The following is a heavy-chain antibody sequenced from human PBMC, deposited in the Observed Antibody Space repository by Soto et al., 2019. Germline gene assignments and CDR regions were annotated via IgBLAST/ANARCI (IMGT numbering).Heavy chain of an antibody. J-gene: IGHJ4*02. CDR3: ATHPPYGPLDH. CDR1: GGSISIYY. CDR2: IYYSANT. Sequence: SETLSLTCTVSGGSISIYYWTWVRQPPGKGLEWIGFIYYSANTNYNPSLKGRATISVDTSKNQFSLKLTSVTAADTAVYYCATHPPYGPLDHWGQGTLVTVSS. D-gene: IGHD4-17*01. V-gene: IGHV4-59*08.